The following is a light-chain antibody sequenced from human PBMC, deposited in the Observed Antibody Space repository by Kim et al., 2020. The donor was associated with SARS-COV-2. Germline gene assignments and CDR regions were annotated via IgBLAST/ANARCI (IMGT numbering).Light chain of an antibody. Sequence: SVGDRVTLTCRASQSLSSYLYWYQQKPGKAPKPLIYAASSLQSGVPSRLSGSGSGTDFTLTISSLQPEDFATYYCHQSYSTPLFTFGPGTKVDIK. CDR2: AAS. CDR1: QSLSSY. V-gene: IGKV1-39*01. J-gene: IGKJ3*01. CDR3: HQSYSTPLFT.